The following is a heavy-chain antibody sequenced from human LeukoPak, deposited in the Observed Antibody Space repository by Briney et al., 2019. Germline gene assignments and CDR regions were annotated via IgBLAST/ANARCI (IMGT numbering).Heavy chain of an antibody. CDR3: ARDGKGRNRIGYYFDY. V-gene: IGHV3-64*04. Sequence: GGSLRLSCSASGFTFSNYAMYWVRQAPGKGLEYISAISSNGGSTYYADSVKGRFTISRDNSKNTLYLQMNSLRAEDTAVYYCARDGKGRNRIGYYFDYWGQGTLVTVSS. J-gene: IGHJ4*02. CDR1: GFTFSNYA. D-gene: IGHD3-10*01. CDR2: ISSNGGST.